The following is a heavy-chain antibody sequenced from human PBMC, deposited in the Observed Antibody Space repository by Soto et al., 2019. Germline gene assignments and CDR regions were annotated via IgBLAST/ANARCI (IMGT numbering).Heavy chain of an antibody. Sequence: LRLSCPASGFTLSDHYMSGIPQAPGKGLEWIGYSSNSGSFTRYADSVKGRFSISRDNAKNSLYLQINSLRGDDTAIYYSVRSGDNYNLLDYWGQGTPVTVSS. CDR1: GFTLSDHY. CDR3: VRSGDNYNLLDY. V-gene: IGHV3-11*06. CDR2: SSNSGSFT. D-gene: IGHD1-1*01. J-gene: IGHJ4*02.